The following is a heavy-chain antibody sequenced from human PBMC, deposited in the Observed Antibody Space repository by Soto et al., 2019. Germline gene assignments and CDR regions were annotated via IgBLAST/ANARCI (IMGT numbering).Heavy chain of an antibody. CDR3: AKRSRSSPLAY. CDR1: GLTFSSYA. CDR2: ISGSGDAT. J-gene: IGHJ4*02. Sequence: PGGSLRLSCAASGLTFSSYAMSWVRQAPGKGLEWVSSISGSGDATYYADSVKGRFTISRDNSKNTLYLQMNSLRAEDTAVYYCAKRSRSSPLAYWGQGTLVTVSS. V-gene: IGHV3-23*01. D-gene: IGHD6-6*01.